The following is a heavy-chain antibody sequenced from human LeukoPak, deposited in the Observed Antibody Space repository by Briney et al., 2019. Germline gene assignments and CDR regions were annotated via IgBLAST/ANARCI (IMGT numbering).Heavy chain of an antibody. CDR2: ITWNSGTI. Sequence: GGSLRLSCAASGFTFDDYAMHWVRQGPGKGLEWVSGITWNSGTIGYADSVKGRFTISRDHAKNSLYLQMNSLRAEDTAVYYCARDFDTIFGVVIPRALDYWGQGTLVTVSS. D-gene: IGHD3-3*01. J-gene: IGHJ4*02. CDR3: ARDFDTIFGVVIPRALDY. V-gene: IGHV3-9*01. CDR1: GFTFDDYA.